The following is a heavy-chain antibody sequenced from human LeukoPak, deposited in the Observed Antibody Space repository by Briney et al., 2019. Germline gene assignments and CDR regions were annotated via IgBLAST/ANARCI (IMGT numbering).Heavy chain of an antibody. Sequence: SETLSPTCTVSGGSISSGNYYWSWIRQPPGKGLEWIGYIYYSGSTYYNPSLKSRVTISVDTSKNQFSLKLSSVTAADTAVYYCARVASSANWFDPWGQGTLVTVSS. V-gene: IGHV4-30-4*08. CDR3: ARVASSANWFDP. CDR2: IYYSGST. CDR1: GGSISSGNYY. D-gene: IGHD3-22*01. J-gene: IGHJ5*02.